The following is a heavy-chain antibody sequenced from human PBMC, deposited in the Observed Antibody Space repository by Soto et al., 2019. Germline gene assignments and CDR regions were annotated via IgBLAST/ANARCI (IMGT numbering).Heavy chain of an antibody. CDR1: GLNFDDFA. D-gene: IGHD3-10*01. CDR2: ITWNSRVL. J-gene: IGHJ4*02. V-gene: IGHV3-9*01. Sequence: EVQLVESGGRLVQPGRSLRLSCVGTGLNFDDFAMHWVRQAPGKGLEWVSGITWNSRVLAYADSVKGRFTISRDNARNSLYLQMDSLRDEDTALYYCAKDRGRISMVRGVIRNTPGGGFDSWGQGTLVTVSS. CDR3: AKDRGRISMVRGVIRNTPGGGFDS.